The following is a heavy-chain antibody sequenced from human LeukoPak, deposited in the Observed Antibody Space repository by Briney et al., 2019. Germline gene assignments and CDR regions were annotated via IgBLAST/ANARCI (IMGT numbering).Heavy chain of an antibody. D-gene: IGHD2-15*01. Sequence: ASVKVSCKASGYSFTSYYMHWVRQAPGQGLEWMGIINPSDGSTSYAQKFQGRVTMTRDTSTSTVYMELSSLRSEDTAVYYCARVTCSGGSCYSNFDYWGQGTLVTVSS. CDR1: GYSFTSYY. J-gene: IGHJ4*02. CDR2: INPSDGST. V-gene: IGHV1-46*01. CDR3: ARVTCSGGSCYSNFDY.